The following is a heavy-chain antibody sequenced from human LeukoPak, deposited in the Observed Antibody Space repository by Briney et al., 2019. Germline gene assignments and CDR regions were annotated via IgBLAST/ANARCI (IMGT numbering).Heavy chain of an antibody. Sequence: RGESLKISCKGSGYSFTSYWIGWVRQMPGKGLEWMGIIYPGDSDTRYSPSFQGQVTISADKSISTAYLQWSSLKASDTAMYYCARHRSGYYDILTGYYKDVAYDYWGQGTLVTVSS. CDR3: ARHRSGYYDILTGYYKDVAYDY. V-gene: IGHV5-51*01. J-gene: IGHJ4*02. CDR1: GYSFTSYW. CDR2: IYPGDSDT. D-gene: IGHD3-9*01.